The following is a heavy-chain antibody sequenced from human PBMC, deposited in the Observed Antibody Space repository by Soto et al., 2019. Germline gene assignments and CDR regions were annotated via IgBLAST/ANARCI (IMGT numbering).Heavy chain of an antibody. J-gene: IGHJ4*02. D-gene: IGHD3-22*01. CDR2: IYYSGST. V-gene: IGHV4-59*01. CDR1: GGSISSYY. Sequence: SETLSLTCTVSGGSISSYYWSWIRQPPGKGLEWIGYIYYSGSTNYNPSLKSRVTISVDTSKNQFSLTLGSVTAADTAVYYCARYDGSGRLFDYWGQGTLVTSPQ. CDR3: ARYDGSGRLFDY.